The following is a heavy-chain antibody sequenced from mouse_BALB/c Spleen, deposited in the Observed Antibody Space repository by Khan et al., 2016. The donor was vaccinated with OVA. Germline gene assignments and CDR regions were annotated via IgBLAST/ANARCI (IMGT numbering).Heavy chain of an antibody. Sequence: EVQLQQSGAELVRPGALVKLSCKASGFNIKDYYIHWVKQRPEQGLEWIGWIDPENGNTIYDPKFQGKANITADTSFNTAYLHFSSLTSEDTAVYYCARAGYSPWFAYWGQGTLVTVSA. V-gene: IGHV14-1*02. CDR3: ARAGYSPWFAY. D-gene: IGHD2-3*01. CDR1: GFNIKDYY. CDR2: IDPENGNT. J-gene: IGHJ3*01.